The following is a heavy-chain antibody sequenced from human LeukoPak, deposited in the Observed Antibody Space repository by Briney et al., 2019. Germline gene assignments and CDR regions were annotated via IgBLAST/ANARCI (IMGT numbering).Heavy chain of an antibody. J-gene: IGHJ6*03. CDR1: GYTFTSYD. V-gene: IGHV1-8*03. D-gene: IGHD5-24*01. CDR3: ARGLMGGSWDGYSHLSAYYYYYMDV. CDR2: MNPNSGNT. Sequence: GASVKVSCKASGYTFTSYDINWVRQATGQGLEWMGWMNPNSGNTGYAQKFQGRVTITRNTSISTAYMELSSLRSEDTAVYYCARGLMGGSWDGYSHLSAYYYYYMDVWGKGTTVTVSS.